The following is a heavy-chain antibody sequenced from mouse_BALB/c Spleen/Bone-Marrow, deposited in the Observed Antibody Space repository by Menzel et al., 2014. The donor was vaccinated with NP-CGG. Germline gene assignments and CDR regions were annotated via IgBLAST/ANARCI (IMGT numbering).Heavy chain of an antibody. D-gene: IGHD1-1*01. CDR1: GYTFTSNW. CDR2: IDPYDSET. V-gene: IGHV1-52*01. Sequence: VQLQQSGAELVRPGASVKLSCKASGYTFTSNWMNWVKQRPEQGLEWIGRIDPYDSETHYNQKFKDKAILTVDKSSSTAHMQLNSLTSEDSAVYYCARWGYGSTYYYAMDYWGQGTSVTVSS. CDR3: ARWGYGSTYYYAMDY. J-gene: IGHJ4*01.